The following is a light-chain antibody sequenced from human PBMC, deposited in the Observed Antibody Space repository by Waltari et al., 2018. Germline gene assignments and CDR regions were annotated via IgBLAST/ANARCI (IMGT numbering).Light chain of an antibody. V-gene: IGKV1-5*01. CDR2: HAS. J-gene: IGKJ1*01. CDR3: QQYNSFSRGT. Sequence: IQMTQSPSTLSASVGDRVSITCRASQSIGSWLAWYQQKPGKAPKLLISHASTLSPEVPSRFSGSQSGTEFTLTISSLQPDDSARYYCQQYNSFSRGTFGQGTEVEIK. CDR1: QSIGSW.